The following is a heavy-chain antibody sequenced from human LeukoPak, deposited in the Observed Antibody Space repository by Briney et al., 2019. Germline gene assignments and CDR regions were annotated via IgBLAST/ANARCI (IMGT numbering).Heavy chain of an antibody. J-gene: IGHJ4*02. CDR1: GFTFSNHW. V-gene: IGHV3-74*01. Sequence: GGSLRLSCAASGFTFSNHWMHWVRQAPGKGLMWVSRINRDGSRTDYADSVKGRFTISRDGAKNTLYLQVNSLRAEDTAVYFCARGGSDTAMVHDYWGQGTLVTVSS. CDR3: ARGGSDTAMVHDY. D-gene: IGHD5-18*01. CDR2: INRDGSRT.